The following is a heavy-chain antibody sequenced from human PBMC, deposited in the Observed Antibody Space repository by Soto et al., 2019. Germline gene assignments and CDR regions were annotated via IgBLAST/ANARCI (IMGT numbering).Heavy chain of an antibody. V-gene: IGHV3-15*07. CDR2: IKSKIDGGTT. CDR1: GFIFSTAW. J-gene: IGHJ4*01. D-gene: IGHD3-3*02. CDR3: TTDSHFSTRLVRFDL. Sequence: EVQLVESGGGLVEPGGSLRLSCAASGFIFSTAWINWVRQAPGKGLEWVGRIKSKIDGGTTDFAASVKGRFAISRDDSQDTVLLQMNSLKSEATAVYYCTTDSHFSTRLVRFDLWGRGTLVTVSS.